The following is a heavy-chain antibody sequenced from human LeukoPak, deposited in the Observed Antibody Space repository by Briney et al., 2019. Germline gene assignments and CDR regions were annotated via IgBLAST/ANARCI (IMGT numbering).Heavy chain of an antibody. J-gene: IGHJ6*02. CDR3: VRGGHKLDIETSRYFYGLDV. Sequence: GGALRLSRAASGFTFRSYGMNWVRPAPGEGLEWVSYVNSRSGTKYYTDSVKGRFTISRDNAKNTMYLQMNSLRAEDTAVYYCVRGGHKLDIETSRYFYGLDVWGQGTTVTVSS. CDR1: GFTFRSYG. D-gene: IGHD3/OR15-3a*01. V-gene: IGHV3-48*04. CDR2: VNSRSGTK.